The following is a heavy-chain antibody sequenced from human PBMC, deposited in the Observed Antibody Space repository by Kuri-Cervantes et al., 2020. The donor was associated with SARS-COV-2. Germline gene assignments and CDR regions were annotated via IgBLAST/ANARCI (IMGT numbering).Heavy chain of an antibody. CDR3: ARDLFGGGGYYYGMDV. V-gene: IGHV3-30-3*01. CDR2: ISYDGSNK. Sequence: GESLKISCAASGFTFSSYAMHWVRQAPGKGLEWVAVISYDGSNKYYANSVKGGFTISRDNSKNTLYMQMNSLRAEDTAVYYCARDLFGGGGYYYGMDVWGQGTTVTVSS. J-gene: IGHJ6*02. D-gene: IGHD4-23*01. CDR1: GFTFSSYA.